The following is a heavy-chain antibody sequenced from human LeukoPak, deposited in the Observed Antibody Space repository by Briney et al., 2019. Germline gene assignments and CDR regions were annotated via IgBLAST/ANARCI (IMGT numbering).Heavy chain of an antibody. V-gene: IGHV3-23*01. D-gene: IGHD3-22*01. Sequence: GGSLRLSCAASGPTFSSYAMTWVRQAPGKGLEWVSGISGSGGTTYYADSVKGRFTISRDNSKNTLYLQMNSLRVEDTAVYYCAKGGRWDYYDSSHWGQGTMVTVSS. CDR1: GPTFSSYA. J-gene: IGHJ3*01. CDR2: ISGSGGTT. CDR3: AKGGRWDYYDSSH.